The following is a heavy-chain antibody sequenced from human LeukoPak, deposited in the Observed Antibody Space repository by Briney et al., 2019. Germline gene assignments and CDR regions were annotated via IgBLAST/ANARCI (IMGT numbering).Heavy chain of an antibody. V-gene: IGHV4-4*07. D-gene: IGHD3-22*01. CDR1: GGSISSYY. CDR3: ARIFYDNSGRPFDY. J-gene: IGHJ4*02. Sequence: SETLSLTCTVSGGSISSYYWSWIRQPAGKGLEWIGRIYTSGSTNYNPSLKSRVTMSVDTSKNQFSLKLSSVTAADTAVYYCARIFYDNSGRPFDYWGQGTLVTVSP. CDR2: IYTSGST.